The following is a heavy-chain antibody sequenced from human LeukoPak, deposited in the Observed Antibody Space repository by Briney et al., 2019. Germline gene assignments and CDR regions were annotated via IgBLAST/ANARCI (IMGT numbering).Heavy chain of an antibody. CDR1: GYTFTSYY. CDR3: ARRLPDFWSGYSSFDY. Sequence: EASVKVSCKASGYTFTSYYMHWVRQAPGQGLEWMGIINPSGGSTSYAQKFQGRVTMTRDMSTSTVYMELSSLRSEDTAVYYCARRLPDFWSGYSSFDYWGQGTLVTVSS. V-gene: IGHV1-46*01. CDR2: INPSGGST. J-gene: IGHJ4*02. D-gene: IGHD3-3*01.